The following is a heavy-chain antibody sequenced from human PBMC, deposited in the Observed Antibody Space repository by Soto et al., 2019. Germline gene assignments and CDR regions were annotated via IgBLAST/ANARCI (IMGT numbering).Heavy chain of an antibody. CDR1: GYTFTSYY. CDR2: INPSGSST. Sequence: ASVKVSCKASGYTFTSYYMHWVRQAPGQGLEWMGIINPSGSSTSYAQKFQGRVTMTRDTSTSTVYMELSSLRSEDTAVYYCARDLGAVVVAATTYYYGMDVWGQGTTVTVSS. J-gene: IGHJ6*02. D-gene: IGHD2-15*01. CDR3: ARDLGAVVVAATTYYYGMDV. V-gene: IGHV1-46*01.